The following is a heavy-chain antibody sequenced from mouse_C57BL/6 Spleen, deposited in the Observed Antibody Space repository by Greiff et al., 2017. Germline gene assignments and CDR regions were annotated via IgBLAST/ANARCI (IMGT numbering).Heavy chain of an antibody. CDR2: INPNNGGT. D-gene: IGHD2-3*01. CDR3: ARYGYYDYFDD. CDR1: GYTFTDYY. J-gene: IGHJ2*01. Sequence: EVQLQQSGPELVKPGASVKISCKASGYTFTDYYMTWVKQSHGKSLEWIGDINPNNGGTSYNQKFKGKATLTVDTSSSTAYMELRSLTSEDSAVYYCARYGYYDYFDDWGQGTTLSGSS. V-gene: IGHV1-26*01.